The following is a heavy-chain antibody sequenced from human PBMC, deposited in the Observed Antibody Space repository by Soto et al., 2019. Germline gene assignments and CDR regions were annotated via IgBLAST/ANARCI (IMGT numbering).Heavy chain of an antibody. CDR1: GYTFTSYA. CDR2: INAGNGNT. D-gene: IGHD2-15*01. V-gene: IGHV1-3*01. J-gene: IGHJ5*02. Sequence: ASVKVSCEASGYTFTSYAMHWVRQAPGQRLEWMGWINAGNGNTKYSQKFQGRVTITRDTSASTAYMELSSLRSEDTAVYYCAREGYCSGGRCRGFDPWGQGTLVTVSS. CDR3: AREGYCSGGRCRGFDP.